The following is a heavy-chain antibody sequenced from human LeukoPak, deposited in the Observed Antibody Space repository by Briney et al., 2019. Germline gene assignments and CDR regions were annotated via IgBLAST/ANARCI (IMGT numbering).Heavy chain of an antibody. V-gene: IGHV4-34*01. CDR1: GGSFSGYY. D-gene: IGHD3-10*01. J-gene: IGHJ6*03. Sequence: SETLSLTCAVYGGSFSGYYWSWIRQPPGKGLEWIGEINHSGSTNYNPSLKSRVTISVDTSKNQFSLKLSSVTAADTAVYYCARGRRGSGRDAYYYYYMDVWGKGTTVTVSS. CDR2: INHSGST. CDR3: ARGRRGSGRDAYYYYYMDV.